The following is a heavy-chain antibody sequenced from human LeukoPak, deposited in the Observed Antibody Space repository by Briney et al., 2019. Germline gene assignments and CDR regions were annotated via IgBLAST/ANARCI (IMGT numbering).Heavy chain of an antibody. CDR2: MNPNSGNT. D-gene: IGHD6-6*01. V-gene: IGHV1-8*01. CDR3: ARTAARRFDY. CDR1: GYTFTSYD. J-gene: IGHJ4*02. Sequence: ASVKVSCKASGYTFTSYDINWVRQATGQGLEWMGWMNPNSGNTGYAQKFQGRVTMTRDTSTSTVYMELSSLRSDDTAVYYCARTAARRFDYWGQGTLVTVSS.